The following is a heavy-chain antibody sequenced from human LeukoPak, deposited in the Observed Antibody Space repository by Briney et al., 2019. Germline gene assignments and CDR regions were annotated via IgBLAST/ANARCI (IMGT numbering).Heavy chain of an antibody. V-gene: IGHV3-21*01. Sequence: GGSLRLSCAASGFTFSSYSMNWVRQAPGKGLEWVSSISSSSYIYYADSVKGRFTISRDNAKNSLYLQMNSLRAEDTAVYYCARDPGTMRPFDIWGQGTMVTVSS. CDR2: ISSSSYI. CDR3: ARDPGTMRPFDI. D-gene: IGHD3-22*01. J-gene: IGHJ3*02. CDR1: GFTFSSYS.